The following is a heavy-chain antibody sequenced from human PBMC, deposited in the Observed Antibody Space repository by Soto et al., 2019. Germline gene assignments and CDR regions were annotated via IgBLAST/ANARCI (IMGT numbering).Heavy chain of an antibody. CDR2: ISWNSGSI. V-gene: IGHV3-9*01. J-gene: IGHJ4*02. CDR3: AKGGGSIVPLGFDY. D-gene: IGHD1-26*01. Sequence: EVQLVESGGGLVQPGRSLRLSCAASGFTFDDYAMHWVRQAPGKGLEWVSGISWNSGSIGYADSVKGRFTISRDNAKNSLYLQMNSLRAEDTALYYCAKGGGSIVPLGFDYWGQGTLVTVSS. CDR1: GFTFDDYA.